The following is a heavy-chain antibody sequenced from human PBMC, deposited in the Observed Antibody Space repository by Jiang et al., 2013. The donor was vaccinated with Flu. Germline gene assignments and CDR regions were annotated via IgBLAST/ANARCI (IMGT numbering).Heavy chain of an antibody. D-gene: IGHD2-15*01. V-gene: IGHV6-1*01. Sequence: SNSAAWNWIRQSPSRGLEWLGRTYYRSKWYNDYAVSVKSRITINPDTSKNQFSLQLNSVTPEDTAVYYCARDPTYCSGGSCYFFRRYYYGMDVWGQGTTVTVSS. CDR2: TYYRSKWYN. CDR1: SNSAA. J-gene: IGHJ6*02. CDR3: ARDPTYCSGGSCYFFRRYYYGMDV.